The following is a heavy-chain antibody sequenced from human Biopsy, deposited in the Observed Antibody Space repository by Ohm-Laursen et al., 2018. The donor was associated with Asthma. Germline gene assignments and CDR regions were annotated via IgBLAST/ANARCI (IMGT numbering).Heavy chain of an antibody. Sequence: SQTLSLTCTVSGDSITSGGCCWNWIRQHPGKGLEWIGYTHHSGTSYFNPSLKSRVSFSRDTSKNQFSLRLSSVTAADTAMYYCARIPRRSGSYFVDYWGRGTLVTVSS. CDR3: ARIPRRSGSYFVDY. D-gene: IGHD3-22*01. CDR2: THHSGTS. V-gene: IGHV4-31*03. J-gene: IGHJ4*02. CDR1: GDSITSGGCC.